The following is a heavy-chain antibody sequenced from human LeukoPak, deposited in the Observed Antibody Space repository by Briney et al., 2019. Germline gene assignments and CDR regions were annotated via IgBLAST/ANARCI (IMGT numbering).Heavy chain of an antibody. CDR1: GYTFTGYY. CDR2: INPNSGGT. J-gene: IGHJ4*02. CDR3: ARAPSTRLLWFGELSSRLFDY. Sequence: ASVKVSCKASGYTFTGYYMHWVRQAPGQGLEWMGWINPNSGGTNYAQKFQGRVTMTRDTSISTAYMEPSRLRSDDTAVYYCARAPSTRLLWFGELSSRLFDYWGQGTLVTVSS. V-gene: IGHV1-2*02. D-gene: IGHD3-10*01.